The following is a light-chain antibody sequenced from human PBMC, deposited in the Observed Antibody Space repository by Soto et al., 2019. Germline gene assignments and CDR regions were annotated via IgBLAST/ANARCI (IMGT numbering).Light chain of an antibody. V-gene: IGKV3-15*01. CDR1: QSVSSN. CDR2: GAS. Sequence: EIVMTQSPATLSVSPGERATLSCRASQSVSSNLAWYQQKPGQAPRLLIYGASTRVTGIPARFSGSGSGTDYTLTISSVQSEDFAVYYCQQYNNWPRTFGQGTKVEIK. J-gene: IGKJ1*01. CDR3: QQYNNWPRT.